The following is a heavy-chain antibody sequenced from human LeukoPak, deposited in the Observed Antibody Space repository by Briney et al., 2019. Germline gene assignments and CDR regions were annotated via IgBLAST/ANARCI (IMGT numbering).Heavy chain of an antibody. CDR2: IYYSGST. CDR3: ARETMATIDY. J-gene: IGHJ4*02. CDR1: GGSLSSYY. Sequence: SETLSLTCTVSGGSLSSYYWSWIRQPPGKGLEWIGYIYYSGSTNYNPSLKSRVTISVDTSKNQFSLKLSSVTAADTAVYYCARETMATIDYWGQGTLVTVSS. V-gene: IGHV4-59*01. D-gene: IGHD5-24*01.